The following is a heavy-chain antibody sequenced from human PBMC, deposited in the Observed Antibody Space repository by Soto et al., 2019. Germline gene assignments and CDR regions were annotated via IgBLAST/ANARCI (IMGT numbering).Heavy chain of an antibody. V-gene: IGHV4-31*03. CDR2: IYYSGST. CDR3: ARDGPNYSDSSVYFNVHVMEV. J-gene: IGHJ6*02. CDR1: GGSISSGGYY. Sequence: SETLSLTCTVSGGSISSGGYYWSWIRQHPGKGLEWIGYIYYSGSTYYNPSLKSRVTISVDTSKNQFSLKLSSVTAADTAVYYCARDGPNYSDSSVYFNVHVMEVWVQGTTVTVTS. D-gene: IGHD3-22*01.